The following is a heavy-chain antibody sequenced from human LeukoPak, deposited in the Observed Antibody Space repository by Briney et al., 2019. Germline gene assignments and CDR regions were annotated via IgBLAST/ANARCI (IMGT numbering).Heavy chain of an antibody. Sequence: SVKVSCKASGGTFSSYAISWVRQAPGQGLEWMGGIIPIFGTANYAQKFQGRVTMTTDTSTSTAYMELRSLRSDDTAVYYCARDVSGRGNWFDPWGQGTLVTVSS. CDR3: ARDVSGRGNWFDP. D-gene: IGHD6-19*01. CDR1: GGTFSSYA. V-gene: IGHV1-69*05. J-gene: IGHJ5*02. CDR2: IIPIFGTA.